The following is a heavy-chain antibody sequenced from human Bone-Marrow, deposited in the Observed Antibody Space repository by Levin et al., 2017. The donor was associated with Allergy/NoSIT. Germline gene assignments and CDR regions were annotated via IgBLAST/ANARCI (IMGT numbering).Heavy chain of an antibody. V-gene: IGHV3-66*01. J-gene: IGHJ6*02. Sequence: PGGSLRLSCAASEFIVRSNYMSWVRQVPGKGLDWVSVIHSRGSAYYADSVKGRFTISRDNSKNTLYLRMNSLRVEDTAVYYCVARSNGMDVWGQGTTVTVSS. D-gene: IGHD5-12*01. CDR1: EFIVRSNY. CDR2: IHSRGSA. CDR3: VARSNGMDV.